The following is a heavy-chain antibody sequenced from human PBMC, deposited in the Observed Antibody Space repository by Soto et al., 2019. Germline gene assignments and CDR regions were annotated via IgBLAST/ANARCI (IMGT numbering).Heavy chain of an antibody. CDR3: ASEGYCSGGSCYEVLVLSN. J-gene: IGHJ4*02. CDR2: IYYSGST. CDR1: GGSISSGGYY. D-gene: IGHD2-15*01. V-gene: IGHV4-31*03. Sequence: PSETLSLTCTVSGGSISSGGYYWSWIRQHPGKGLEWIGYIYYSGSTYYNPSLKSRVTISVDTSKNQFSLKLSSVTAADTAVYYCASEGYCSGGSCYEVLVLSNWGQGTLVTVSS.